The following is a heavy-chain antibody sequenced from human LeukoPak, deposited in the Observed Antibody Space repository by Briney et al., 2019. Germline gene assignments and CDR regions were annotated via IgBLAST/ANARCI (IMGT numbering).Heavy chain of an antibody. Sequence: ASVKVSCKASGYTFTAYYIHCVRQAPGQGLEWMGWIDPNSGGTNYAQKFQGRVTMTRDTSISTAYMEQSRLRSDDTAVYYCARGRYYGSGSYYNVGYWGQGTLVTVSS. CDR3: ARGRYYGSGSYYNVGY. D-gene: IGHD3-10*01. CDR2: IDPNSGGT. CDR1: GYTFTAYY. V-gene: IGHV1-2*02. J-gene: IGHJ4*02.